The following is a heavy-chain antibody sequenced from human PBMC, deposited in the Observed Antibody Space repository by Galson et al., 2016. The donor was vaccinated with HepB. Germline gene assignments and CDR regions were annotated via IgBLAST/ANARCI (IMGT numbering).Heavy chain of an antibody. Sequence: ETLSLTCTVSGGSISGYYYNWIRQPPGKGLEWIGYIHYSGNTNYNPSLKSRVTISRDTSKKQFSLTLTSVTAADTAVYYCAMTFKGAYWGQGTLVTVSS. J-gene: IGHJ4*02. CDR1: GGSISGYY. V-gene: IGHV4-59*01. CDR3: AMTFKGAY. CDR2: IHYSGNT. D-gene: IGHD3-16*01.